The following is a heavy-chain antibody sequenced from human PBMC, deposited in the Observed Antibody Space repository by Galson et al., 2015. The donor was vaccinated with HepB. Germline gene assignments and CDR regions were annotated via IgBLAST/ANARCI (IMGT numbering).Heavy chain of an antibody. CDR2: ISSSGDWT. V-gene: IGHV3-23*01. J-gene: IGHJ4*02. Sequence: SLRLSCAASGFMSSTYAMMWVRQAPGKGLEWVSGISSSGDWTYYADSVRGRLTISRDNSKNTVYLQTNSLRADDTAVYYCAKVDGGNPDYWGQGTLVTVSS. CDR1: GFMSSTYA. CDR3: AKVDGGNPDY. D-gene: IGHD4-23*01.